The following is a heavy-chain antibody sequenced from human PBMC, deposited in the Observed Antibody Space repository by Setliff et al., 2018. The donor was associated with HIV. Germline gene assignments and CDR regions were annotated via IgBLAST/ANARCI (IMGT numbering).Heavy chain of an antibody. J-gene: IGHJ3*02. V-gene: IGHV4-59*01. Sequence: SETLSLTCTISGGSISSYYWSWIRQPPGKGPEWIGYIYYSGSTNYNPSLKSRVTISVDTSKNQFSPKLSSVTAADTAVYYCARNPCSGGSCPDAFDIWGQGTMVTVSS. CDR3: ARNPCSGGSCPDAFDI. CDR2: IYYSGST. CDR1: GGSISSYY. D-gene: IGHD2-15*01.